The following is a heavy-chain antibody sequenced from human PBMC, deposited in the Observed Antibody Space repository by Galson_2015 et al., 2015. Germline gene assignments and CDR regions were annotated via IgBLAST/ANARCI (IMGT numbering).Heavy chain of an antibody. CDR2: ISSSSSYI. CDR1: GFTFSSYS. V-gene: IGHV3-21*01. J-gene: IGHJ3*02. D-gene: IGHD2-2*01. Sequence: SLRLSCAASGFTFSSYSMNWVRQAPGKGLEWVSSISSSSSYIYYADSVKGRFTISRDNAKNSLYLQMNSLRAEDTAVYYCAREAIVVVPAARVAFDIWGQGTMVTVSS. CDR3: AREAIVVVPAARVAFDI.